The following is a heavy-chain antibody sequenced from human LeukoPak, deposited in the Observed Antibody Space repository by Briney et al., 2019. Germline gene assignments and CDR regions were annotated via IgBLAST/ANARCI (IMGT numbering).Heavy chain of an antibody. CDR3: ARAWVVGVPGCDY. CDR2: ISAYNGNT. V-gene: IGHV1-18*01. J-gene: IGHJ4*02. Sequence: ASATPSCTAAVYTFSSYGISWVRQAPGQGLEWMGWISAYNGNTNYAQKLQGRVTMTTDTSTSTAYMELRSLRSDDTAVYYCARAWVVGVPGCDYWGQGTLVTVSS. CDR1: VYTFSSYG. D-gene: IGHD1-26*01.